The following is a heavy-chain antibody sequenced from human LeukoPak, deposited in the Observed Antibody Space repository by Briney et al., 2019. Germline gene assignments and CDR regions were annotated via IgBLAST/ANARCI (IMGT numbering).Heavy chain of an antibody. CDR2: ICYSGST. V-gene: IGHV4-39*01. J-gene: IGHJ4*02. D-gene: IGHD2-21*01. CDR3: ARLMPPGGDYFDY. Sequence: PSETLSLTCTVSGGSISSGSYYWGWVRQPPGKGLEWIGSICYSGSTYYNPSLKSRITISVDTSKNQFSLKLSSVTAADTAVYYCARLMPPGGDYFDYWGQGTLVTVSS. CDR1: GGSISSGSYY.